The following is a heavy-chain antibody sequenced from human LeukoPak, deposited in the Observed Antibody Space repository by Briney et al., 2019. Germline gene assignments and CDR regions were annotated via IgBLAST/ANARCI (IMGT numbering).Heavy chain of an antibody. D-gene: IGHD1-26*01. CDR2: IYYSGST. CDR1: GGSISSYY. J-gene: IGHJ3*02. V-gene: IGHV4-59*01. Sequence: SETLSLTCTVSGGSISSYYWSWIRQPPGKGLEWIWYIYYSGSTNYNPSLKSRVTISVDTSQNQFSLKLSSVTAADTAVYYCARLNSGSSYAAFDIWGQGTMVTVSS. CDR3: ARLNSGSSYAAFDI.